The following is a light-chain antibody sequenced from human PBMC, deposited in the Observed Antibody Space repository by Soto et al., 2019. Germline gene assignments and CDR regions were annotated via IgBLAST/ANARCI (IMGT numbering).Light chain of an antibody. Sequence: QSALTQPASVSGSPGQSITISCTGTSSDVGGYNYVSWYQQHPGKAPKLMIYEVSNRPSGVSNRFSGSKSGYTASLTISGLQAEEEADCYCSSYTGSGTLVFGGGTKLTVL. CDR1: SSDVGGYNY. CDR3: SSYTGSGTLV. CDR2: EVS. J-gene: IGLJ2*01. V-gene: IGLV2-14*01.